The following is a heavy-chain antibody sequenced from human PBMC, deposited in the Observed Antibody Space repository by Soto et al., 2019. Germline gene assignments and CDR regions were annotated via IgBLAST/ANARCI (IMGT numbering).Heavy chain of an antibody. V-gene: IGHV4-59*01. Sequence: SETLSLTCTVSGGSISNYYCNWIRQPPGKGLEWIGYIYYSGSTNYNPSLKSRVTMSVDTSKNQFSLKLSSVTAADTAVYYCASYCSSVTCHGFDHWGQGTLVTVSS. CDR1: GGSISNYY. D-gene: IGHD2-2*01. CDR2: IYYSGST. CDR3: ASYCSSVTCHGFDH. J-gene: IGHJ5*02.